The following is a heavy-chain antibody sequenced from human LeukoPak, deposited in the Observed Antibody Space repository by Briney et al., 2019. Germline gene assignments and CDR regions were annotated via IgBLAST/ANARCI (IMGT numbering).Heavy chain of an antibody. CDR2: IYSSGSI. J-gene: IGHJ4*02. V-gene: IGHV4-59*01. D-gene: IGHD2-2*02. CDR3: AVGPTAISVKY. CDR1: GGSISTYY. Sequence: SETLSLTCTVSGGSISTYYWSWIRQPPEKGMGWIAYIYSSGSIDYNPSLKSRVTMSLDTSKNQFSLKLSSVTAADTAVYYCAVGPTAISVKYWGQGTLVTVSS.